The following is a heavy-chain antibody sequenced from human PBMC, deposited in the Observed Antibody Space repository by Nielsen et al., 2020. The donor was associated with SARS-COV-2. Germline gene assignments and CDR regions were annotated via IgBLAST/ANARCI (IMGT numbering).Heavy chain of an antibody. V-gene: IGHV4-30-4*02. CDR3: ATYYYDSSGSNGYYYYGMDV. CDR1: GGSISSGSYY. J-gene: IGHJ6*02. D-gene: IGHD3-22*01. CDR2: IYSSGRT. Sequence: SETLSLTCTVSGGSISSGSYYWSWIRQHPGKGLEWVGYIYSSGRTFYNPSLKSRVTISADASKNQFSLKLTSVTAADTAVYYCATYYYDSSGSNGYYYYGMDVWGQGTTVTVSS.